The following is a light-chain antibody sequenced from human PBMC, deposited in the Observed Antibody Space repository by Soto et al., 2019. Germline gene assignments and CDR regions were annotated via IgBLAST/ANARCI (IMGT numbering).Light chain of an antibody. CDR2: GAS. CDR1: QYVTSNY. V-gene: IGKV3-20*01. CDR3: QQYGTSPGT. Sequence: ESVLTQSPGTLSLSPGESATLSCRTRQYVTSNYLAWYQQKPGLAPRLLIYGASTRATGVPGRFSGSGSGTDFTLTIDRLEPEDFAVYFCQQYGTSPGTFGQGTRVEI. J-gene: IGKJ1*01.